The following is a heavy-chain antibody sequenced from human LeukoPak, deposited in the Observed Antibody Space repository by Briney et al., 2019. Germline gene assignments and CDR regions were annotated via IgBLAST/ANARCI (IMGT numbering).Heavy chain of an antibody. Sequence: SETLSLTCTVSGGSISSHSWSWIRKLPGKGLESIGYSYYTGSPTYNPSLKSRVTISVDTSKNQISLRLHSVTAADTAVYYCARLSGDYDSGDWFDPWGQGTLVTVSS. V-gene: IGHV4-59*11. CDR3: ARLSGDYDSGDWFDP. D-gene: IGHD4-17*01. CDR1: GGSISSHS. J-gene: IGHJ5*02. CDR2: SYYTGSP.